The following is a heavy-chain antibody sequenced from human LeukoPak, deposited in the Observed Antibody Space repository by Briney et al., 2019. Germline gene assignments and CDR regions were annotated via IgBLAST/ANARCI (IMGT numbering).Heavy chain of an antibody. V-gene: IGHV5-51*01. D-gene: IGHD6-13*01. CDR3: VRHGLGSSWFGFDN. CDR1: GYTFSNYW. Sequence: GESLKISCKVRGYTFSNYWIGWVRQMPGKGLEWMGIIYPGDSDPRYSPSFQGQVTISADTSISTAYLQWSSLKASDSAMYYCVRHGLGSSWFGFDNWGQGTLVTVSS. CDR2: IYPGDSDP. J-gene: IGHJ4*02.